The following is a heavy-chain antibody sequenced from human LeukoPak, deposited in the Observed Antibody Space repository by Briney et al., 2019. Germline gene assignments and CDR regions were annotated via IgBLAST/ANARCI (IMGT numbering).Heavy chain of an antibody. CDR2: IIPILGIA. CDR3: AGGEGGRGGGGGVDY. Sequence: SVKVSCKASGGTFSSYTISWVRQAPGQGLEWMGRIIPILGIANYAQKFQGRVTITADKSTSTAYMELSSLRSEDTAVYYCAGGEGGRGGGGGVDYWGQGTLVTVSS. CDR1: GGTFSSYT. D-gene: IGHD3-16*01. J-gene: IGHJ4*02. V-gene: IGHV1-69*02.